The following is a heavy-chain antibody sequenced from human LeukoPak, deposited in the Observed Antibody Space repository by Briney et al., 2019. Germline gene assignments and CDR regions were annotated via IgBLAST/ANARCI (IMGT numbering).Heavy chain of an antibody. CDR3: ARGKRQPYYYYYGMDV. CDR1: GGSFSGYY. Sequence: SETLSLTCAVYGGSFSGYYWSWIRQPPGKGLKWIGEINHSGSTNYNPSLKSRVTISVDTSKNQFSLKLSSVTAADTAVYYCARGKRQPYYYYYGMDVWGQGTTVTVSS. D-gene: IGHD6-13*01. V-gene: IGHV4-34*01. J-gene: IGHJ6*02. CDR2: INHSGST.